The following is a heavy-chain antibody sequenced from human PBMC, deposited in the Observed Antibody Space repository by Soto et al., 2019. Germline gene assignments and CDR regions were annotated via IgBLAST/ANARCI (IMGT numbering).Heavy chain of an antibody. J-gene: IGHJ5*02. Sequence: QVQLRESGPGMVRPSGTLSLTCAVSGTSISSTFWWTWVRQPPGKGLEWIGEIYHSGSTKYNPSLKGRVTISVDKSNNQFSLELRAVTAADTAVYYCATLPPRIVVVKTEIPTWGQGTLVTVSS. D-gene: IGHD2-15*01. CDR2: IYHSGST. CDR3: ATLPPRIVVVKTEIPT. V-gene: IGHV4-4*02. CDR1: GTSISSTFW.